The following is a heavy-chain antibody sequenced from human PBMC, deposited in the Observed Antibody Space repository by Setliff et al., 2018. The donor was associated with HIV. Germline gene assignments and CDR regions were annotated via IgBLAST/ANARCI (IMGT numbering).Heavy chain of an antibody. D-gene: IGHD6-19*01. CDR3: ARSAVAXGPFDY. CDR1: GYTSTTYD. J-gene: IGHJ4*02. V-gene: IGHV1-8*01. Sequence: ASVKVSCKASGYTSTTYDINWVRQATGQGLEWMGGMNPNSGDTGYAQKFQGRVTMTRDTSTSTVYMELSSLRSEDTAVYYCARSAVAXGPFDYWGQGTLVTVSS. CDR2: MNPNSGDT.